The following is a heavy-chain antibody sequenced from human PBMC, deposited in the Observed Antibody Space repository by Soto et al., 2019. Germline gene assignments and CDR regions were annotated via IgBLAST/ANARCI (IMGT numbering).Heavy chain of an antibody. J-gene: IGHJ6*04. D-gene: IGHD3-3*01. V-gene: IGHV4-34*01. CDR2: INHSGST. CDR1: GGSFGGYY. Sequence: SETLSLTCGVYGGSFGGYYGSWIRQPPGKGLEWIGEINHSGSTNYNPSLKSRVTISVDTSKNQLSLKLSSVTAADTAVYYCARALTIFGVGHLSMDVWGKGTTVTVPQ. CDR3: ARALTIFGVGHLSMDV.